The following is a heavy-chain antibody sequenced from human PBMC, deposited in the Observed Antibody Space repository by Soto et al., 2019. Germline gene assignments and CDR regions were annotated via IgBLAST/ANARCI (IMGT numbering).Heavy chain of an antibody. Sequence: QLQLQESGPGLVKPSETLSLTCTVSGDSISSNNYYCGWIRQPPGKGLEWIGSIYYTGSTYYNPSLKSRVPMSVDTSKSQFSLKLSSVTAADTAVYYCARHPGYAVPTVYATHYFNYWGQGILVTVST. V-gene: IGHV4-39*01. D-gene: IGHD2-8*01. CDR1: GDSISSNNYY. CDR3: ARHPGYAVPTVYATHYFNY. CDR2: IYYTGST. J-gene: IGHJ4*02.